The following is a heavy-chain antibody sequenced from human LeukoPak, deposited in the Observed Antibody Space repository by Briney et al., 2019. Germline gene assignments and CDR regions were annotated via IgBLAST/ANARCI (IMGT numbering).Heavy chain of an antibody. CDR1: GYTFTGYY. Sequence: GASVKVSCKASGYTFTGYYMHWERQAPGQGLEWMGWINPNSGGTNYAQKFQGRVTMTRDTSISTAYMELSRLRSDDTAVYYCARRGLASGWYQDAFDIWGQGTMATVSS. J-gene: IGHJ3*02. CDR3: ARRGLASGWYQDAFDI. V-gene: IGHV1-2*02. D-gene: IGHD6-19*01. CDR2: INPNSGGT.